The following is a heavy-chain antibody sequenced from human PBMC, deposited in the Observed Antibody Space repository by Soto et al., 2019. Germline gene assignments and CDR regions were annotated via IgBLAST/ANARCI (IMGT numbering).Heavy chain of an antibody. CDR3: ARHRDAHMKG. Sequence: GRSLRLSCAASRYTFSDYWMHCLLQAPGKGLVWVSRINSDGSSTNYADSVKGRFTISRDSAKNTLYLQMNSLRAEATAVYYCARHRDAHMKGWRQGTTVIVSS. J-gene: IGHJ6*02. V-gene: IGHV3-74*01. CDR1: RYTFSDYW. D-gene: IGHD2-21*01. CDR2: INSDGSST.